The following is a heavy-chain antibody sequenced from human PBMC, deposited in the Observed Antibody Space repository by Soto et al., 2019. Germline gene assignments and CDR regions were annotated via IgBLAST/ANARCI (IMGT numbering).Heavy chain of an antibody. CDR2: IIPIFGTA. D-gene: IGHD3-9*01. CDR3: ARAYYDILTGYYYYYYMDV. J-gene: IGHJ6*03. Sequence: ASVKVSCKASGGTFSSYAISWVRQAPGQGLEWMGGIIPIFGTANYAQKFQGSVTITPDESTITGYMELSSLRSEDTAVYYCARAYYDILTGYYYYYYMDVWGKGTTVTVSS. V-gene: IGHV1-69*13. CDR1: GGTFSSYA.